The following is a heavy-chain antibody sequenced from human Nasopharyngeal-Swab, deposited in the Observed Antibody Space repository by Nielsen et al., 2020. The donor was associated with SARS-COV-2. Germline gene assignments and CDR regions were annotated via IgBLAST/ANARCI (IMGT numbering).Heavy chain of an antibody. V-gene: IGHV3-21*01. J-gene: IGHJ6*02. CDR2: ISSSSSYI. CDR1: GFTVYNYN. CDR3: ARDGLDYDFWSAYFMDV. D-gene: IGHD3-3*01. Sequence: GASLQIACAASGFTVYNYNFNWVRQAPGKGLEWVSSISSSSSYIYYADSVKGRFTISRDNAKNSLYLQMNSLRAEDPAVYYCARDGLDYDFWSAYFMDVWGQGTTVTVSS.